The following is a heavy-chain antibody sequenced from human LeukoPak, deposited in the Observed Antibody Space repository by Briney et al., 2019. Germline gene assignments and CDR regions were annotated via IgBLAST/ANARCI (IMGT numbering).Heavy chain of an antibody. D-gene: IGHD3-16*01. J-gene: IGHJ4*02. CDR2: IIPILGIT. V-gene: IGHV1-69*04. CDR3: ARDPSGGYVPYFDY. Sequence: GASVKVSFTASGGTFSSYAISWVRQAPGQGLEWMGRIIPILGITNYAQKFQGRVTITADKSTSTAYMELSSLRSDDTAVYYCARDPSGGYVPYFDYWGQGTLVTVSS. CDR1: GGTFSSYA.